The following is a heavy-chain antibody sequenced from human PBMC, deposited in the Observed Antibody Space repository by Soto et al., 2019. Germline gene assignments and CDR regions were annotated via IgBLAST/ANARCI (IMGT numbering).Heavy chain of an antibody. CDR1: GFTFSSYG. D-gene: IGHD4-17*01. CDR3: AKVPLDYGDYYDY. Sequence: QVQLVKSGGGVVQPGRSLRLSCAASGFTFSSYGMHWVRQAPGKGLEWVSVISYDGSNKYYADSVKGRFTISRDNSKNTLYLQMNSLRAEDTAVYYCAKVPLDYGDYYDYWGQGTLVTVSS. CDR2: ISYDGSNK. V-gene: IGHV3-30*18. J-gene: IGHJ4*02.